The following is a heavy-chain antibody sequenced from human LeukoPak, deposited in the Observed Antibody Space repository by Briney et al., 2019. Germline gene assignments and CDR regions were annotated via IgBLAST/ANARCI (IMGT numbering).Heavy chain of an antibody. Sequence: GGSLRLYCAASGFTFSSYARSWVRQAPGKGLEWVSAISGSGGSTYYADSVKGRFTISRDNSKNTLYLQMNSLRAEDTAVYYCAKSGLRFLEWNYYGMDVWGQGTTVTVSS. CDR3: AKSGLRFLEWNYYGMDV. V-gene: IGHV3-23*01. D-gene: IGHD3-3*01. CDR1: GFTFSSYA. J-gene: IGHJ6*02. CDR2: ISGSGGST.